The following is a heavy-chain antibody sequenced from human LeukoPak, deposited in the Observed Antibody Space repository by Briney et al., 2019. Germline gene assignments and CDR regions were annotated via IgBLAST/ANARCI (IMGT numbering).Heavy chain of an antibody. CDR1: GFTFSNHW. CDR3: ARDLGYSSSSYYYYMDV. Sequence: PGGSLRLSCAASGFTFSNHWMHWVRQAPGKGLEWVSSISSSSSYIYYADSVKGRFTISRDNAKNSLYLQMNSLRAEDTALYYCARDLGYSSSSYYYYMDVWGKGTTVTVSS. V-gene: IGHV3-21*04. D-gene: IGHD6-6*01. J-gene: IGHJ6*03. CDR2: ISSSSSYI.